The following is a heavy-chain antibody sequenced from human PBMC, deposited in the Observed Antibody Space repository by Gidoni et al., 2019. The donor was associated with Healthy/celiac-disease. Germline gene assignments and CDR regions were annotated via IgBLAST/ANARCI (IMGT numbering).Heavy chain of an antibody. CDR2: IYYSGST. Sequence: QVQLQESGPGLVKPSETLSLTCTVSGGSISSYYWSWIRQPPGKGLEWIGYIYYSGSTNYNPSLKSRVTISVDTSKNQFSLKLSSVTAADTAVYYCARWQQLVSGFDYWGQGTLVTVSS. CDR1: GGSISSYY. CDR3: ARWQQLVSGFDY. J-gene: IGHJ4*02. D-gene: IGHD6-13*01. V-gene: IGHV4-59*01.